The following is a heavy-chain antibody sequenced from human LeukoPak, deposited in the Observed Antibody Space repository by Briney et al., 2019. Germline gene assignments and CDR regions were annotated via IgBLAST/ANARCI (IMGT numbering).Heavy chain of an antibody. J-gene: IGHJ3*02. CDR2: IYYSGST. CDR1: GGSISSYY. V-gene: IGHV4-59*01. CDR3: ARAEMTGAFDI. D-gene: IGHD5-24*01. Sequence: SETLSLTCTVSGGSISSYYWSWIRQPPGKGLEWIGYIYYSGSTNYNPSLKSRVTISVDTSKNQFSLKLSSVTSADTAGYYCARAEMTGAFDIWGQGTMVTVSS.